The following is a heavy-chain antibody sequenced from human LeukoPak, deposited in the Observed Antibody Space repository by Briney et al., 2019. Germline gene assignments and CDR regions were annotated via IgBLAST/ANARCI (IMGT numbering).Heavy chain of an antibody. CDR3: AGKGYYYDSSGYLK. V-gene: IGHV4-4*07. J-gene: IGHJ4*02. D-gene: IGHD3-22*01. CDR1: GGSISSYY. Sequence: SETLSLTCTVSGGSISSYYWSWIRQPAGKGLECIGRIYTSGSTNYNPSLKSRVTISVDTSKNQFSLKLSSVTAADTAVYYCAGKGYYYDSSGYLKWGQGTLVTVSS. CDR2: IYTSGST.